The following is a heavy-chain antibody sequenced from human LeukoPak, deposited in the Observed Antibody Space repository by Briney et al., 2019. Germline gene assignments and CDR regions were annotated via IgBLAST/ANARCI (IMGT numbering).Heavy chain of an antibody. Sequence: SGGSLRLSCAASGFTFSNYAMHWVRQARGKGLEWVTFIRNDGSNKYYADSVKGRFTISRDNSKNTLYLQMNSLRPEDTAVYYCAKGSKVVLCTRDHYMDVWGKGTTVTISS. CDR1: GFTFSNYA. J-gene: IGHJ6*03. CDR3: AKGSKVVLCTRDHYMDV. D-gene: IGHD3-22*01. CDR2: IRNDGSNK. V-gene: IGHV3-30*02.